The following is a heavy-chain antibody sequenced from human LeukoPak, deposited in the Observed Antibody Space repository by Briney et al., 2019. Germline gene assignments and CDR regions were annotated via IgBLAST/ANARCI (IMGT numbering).Heavy chain of an antibody. V-gene: IGHV3-30*18. J-gene: IGHJ4*02. CDR3: ANSGVPWLVETPPDY. CDR2: ISYDGSNK. CDR1: GFTFSSYG. D-gene: IGHD6-19*01. Sequence: PGGSLKLSCAASGFTFSSYGMHWVRQAPGKGLEWVAVISYDGSNKYYADSVKGRFTISRDNSKNTLYLQMNSLRAEDTAVYYCANSGVPWLVETPPDYWGQGTLVTVSS.